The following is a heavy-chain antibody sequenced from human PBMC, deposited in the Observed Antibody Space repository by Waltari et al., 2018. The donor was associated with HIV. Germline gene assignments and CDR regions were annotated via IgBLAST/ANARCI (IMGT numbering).Heavy chain of an antibody. CDR3: TRVFRGTINYFDSRLGH. D-gene: IGHD3-22*01. Sequence: QVQLLQSGAEVKKPGASVKVSCKASGFTFSDYYTHWVRQAPEQGIEWMGGINPNSGGTRYSEKFQGRVTRTRETSISTAYMELFRLRFDDTAIYYCTRVFRGTINYFDSRLGHWGQGTLVTVSS. CDR1: GFTFSDYY. J-gene: IGHJ4*02. V-gene: IGHV1-2*02. CDR2: INPNSGGT.